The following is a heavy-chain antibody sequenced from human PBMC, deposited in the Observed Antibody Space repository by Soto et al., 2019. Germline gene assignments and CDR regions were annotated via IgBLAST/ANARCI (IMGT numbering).Heavy chain of an antibody. D-gene: IGHD2-8*02. CDR1: GFTVSTYG. Sequence: QVQLVESGGGVVQPGRSLRLSCAVSGFTVSTYGMHWVRQAPGKGLEWVAVISRDVGTKYYADSVKGRFTISRDNSRNTLFFEMNSLRGDDMAVYYCTGEVASGYWGQGTLVTVSS. CDR3: TGEVASGY. J-gene: IGHJ4*02. V-gene: IGHV3-30*03. CDR2: ISRDVGTK.